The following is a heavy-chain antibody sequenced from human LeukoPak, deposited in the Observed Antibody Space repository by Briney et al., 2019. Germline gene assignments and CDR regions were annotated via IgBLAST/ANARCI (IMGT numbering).Heavy chain of an antibody. CDR1: GGSISSYS. D-gene: IGHD3-16*01. J-gene: IGHJ5*02. V-gene: IGHV4-4*07. Sequence: PSETLSLTCTVSGGSISSYSWSWIRQPAVKGLEWIGRLSTSGNTNYNPSLQSRVTMSVDTSKNQFSLKMNSVSAADTAVYYSARDLDIKIPNSFDPWGQGTLVTVSS. CDR2: LSTSGNT. CDR3: ARDLDIKIPNSFDP.